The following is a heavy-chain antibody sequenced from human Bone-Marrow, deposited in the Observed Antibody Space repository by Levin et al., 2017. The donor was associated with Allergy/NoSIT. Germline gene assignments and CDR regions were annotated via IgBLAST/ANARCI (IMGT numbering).Heavy chain of an antibody. CDR3: AGGGLIVGGSEPPFGH. J-gene: IGHJ4*02. CDR1: GYSFTDYF. Sequence: GESLKISCKPSGYSFTDYFMHWMRQAPGQGLEWLGYIDTKSGGTRYAQKFQGRVTMTRDTSITTAYIEMSRLTSDDTAVYYCAGGGLIVGGSEPPFGHWGQGTLVTVSS. CDR2: IDTKSGGT. D-gene: IGHD2-15*01. V-gene: IGHV1-2*02.